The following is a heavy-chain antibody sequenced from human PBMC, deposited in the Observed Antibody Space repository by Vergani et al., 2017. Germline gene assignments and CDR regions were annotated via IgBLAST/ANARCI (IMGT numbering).Heavy chain of an antibody. V-gene: IGHV4-59*01. CDR2: IYYSGST. Sequence: QVQLQESGPGLVKPSETLSLTCTVSGGSISSYYWSWIRQPPGKGLEWIGYIYYSGSTNYNPSLKSRVTISVDTSKNQFSLKLSSVTAVDTAVYYCARVTYSSSSMDDYYYMDVWGKGTTVTV. CDR3: ARVTYSSSSMDDYYYMDV. D-gene: IGHD6-6*01. CDR1: GGSISSYY. J-gene: IGHJ6*03.